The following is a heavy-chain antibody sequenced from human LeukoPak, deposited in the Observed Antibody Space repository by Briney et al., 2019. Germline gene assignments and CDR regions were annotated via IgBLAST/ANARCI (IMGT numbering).Heavy chain of an antibody. CDR1: GGSISSYY. CDR3: ARVGNSYGMGV. D-gene: IGHD1-26*01. V-gene: IGHV4-59*08. J-gene: IGHJ6*02. Sequence: SETLSLTCTVSGGSISSYYWSWIRQPPGKGLEWIGYIYYSGSTNYNPSLKSRVTISVDTSKNQFSLKLSSVTAADTAVYYCARVGNSYGMGVWGQGTTVTVSS. CDR2: IYYSGST.